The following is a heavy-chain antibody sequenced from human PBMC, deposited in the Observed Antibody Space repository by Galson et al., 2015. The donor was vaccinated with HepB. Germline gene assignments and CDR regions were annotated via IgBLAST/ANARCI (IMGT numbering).Heavy chain of an antibody. CDR2: ISAYNGNT. J-gene: IGHJ3*02. CDR1: GSTFTSYG. D-gene: IGHD2-2*01. V-gene: IGHV1-18*01. CDR3: ARVSAVVPAAIGAFDI. Sequence: SVKVSCKASGSTFTSYGISWVRQAPGQGLEWMGWISAYNGNTNYAQKLQGRVTMTTDTSTSTAYMELRSLRSDDTAVYYCARVSAVVPAAIGAFDIWGQGTMVTVSS.